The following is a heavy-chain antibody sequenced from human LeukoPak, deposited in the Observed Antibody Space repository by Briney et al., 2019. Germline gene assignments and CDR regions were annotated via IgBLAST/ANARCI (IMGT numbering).Heavy chain of an antibody. D-gene: IGHD2-2*01. CDR2: INPNSGGT. J-gene: IGHJ4*02. V-gene: IGHV1-2*02. CDR3: ARGGEIIVLPPAMPDDY. Sequence: ASVKVSCKASGYTFTGYYMHWVRQAPGQGLEWMGWINPNSGGTNYAQNFQGRVTMTRDTSISTGYMDLSRLRYDDTAVYYCARGGEIIVLPPAMPDDYWGQGTLVTVSS. CDR1: GYTFTGYY.